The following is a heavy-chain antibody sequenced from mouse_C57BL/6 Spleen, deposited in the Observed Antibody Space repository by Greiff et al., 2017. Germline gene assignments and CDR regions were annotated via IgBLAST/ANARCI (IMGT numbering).Heavy chain of an antibody. CDR2: IYPGDGDT. J-gene: IGHJ3*01. CDR1: GYAFSSYW. D-gene: IGHD1-1*01. CDR3: ARGSYGSSYSAWFAY. V-gene: IGHV1-80*01. Sequence: QVQLQQSGAELVKPGASVKISCKASGYAFSSYWMNWVKQRPGTGLEWIGQIYPGDGDTNYNGKFKGKATLTADKSSSTAYMQLSSLTSEDSAVYFCARGSYGSSYSAWFAYWGQGTLVTVSA.